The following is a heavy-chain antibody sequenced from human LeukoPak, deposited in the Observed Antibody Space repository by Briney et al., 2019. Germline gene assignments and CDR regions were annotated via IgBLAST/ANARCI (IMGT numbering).Heavy chain of an antibody. CDR2: ISSSSSYI. D-gene: IGHD4-17*01. V-gene: IGHV3-21*01. J-gene: IGHJ4*02. CDR3: ASLVTTVTNLDY. Sequence: GGSLRLSCAASGFTFSSYSMNWVRQAPGKGLEWVSSISSSSSYIYYADSVKGRFTISRDNAENSLYLQMNSLRAEDTAVYYCASLVTTVTNLDYWGQGTLVTVSS. CDR1: GFTFSSYS.